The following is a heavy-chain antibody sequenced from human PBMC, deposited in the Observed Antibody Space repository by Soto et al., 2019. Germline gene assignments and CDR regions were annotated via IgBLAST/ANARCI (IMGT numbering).Heavy chain of an antibody. CDR1: GYSFTTYN. CDR3: ARWAPDAFHI. V-gene: IGHV1-46*01. Sequence: QVQLVQSGAEVKKPGASVKVSCKASGYSFTTYNIHWVRQAPGQGLEWMGVVNPGSGTTSYAQKFQGRVTMTRDTSTSTVYMELSSLRSQDAAVYYCARWAPDAFHIWGQGTLVTVSS. J-gene: IGHJ3*02. CDR2: VNPGSGTT.